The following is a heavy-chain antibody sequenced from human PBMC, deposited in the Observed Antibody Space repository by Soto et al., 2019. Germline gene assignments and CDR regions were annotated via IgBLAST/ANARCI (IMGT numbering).Heavy chain of an antibody. J-gene: IGHJ4*02. CDR1: GFTFRNYA. D-gene: IGHD2-8*01. CDR2: IHIGGGT. CDR3: AKDRQPDGIWTFDS. V-gene: IGHV3-23*01. Sequence: GGSLRLSCAASGFTFRNYAMAWVRQAPGKGLEWVSEIHIGGGTVYADSMKGRVTIPRDNSNNILYLQMTSLRVEDTALYYCAKDRQPDGIWTFDSWGQGTLVTVSS.